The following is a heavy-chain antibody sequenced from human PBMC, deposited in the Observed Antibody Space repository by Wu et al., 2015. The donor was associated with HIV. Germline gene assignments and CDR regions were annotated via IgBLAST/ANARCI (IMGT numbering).Heavy chain of an antibody. CDR1: GYTVTGYY. CDR3: ARAHLDTVVVRVAPEETGYLDL. Sequence: QVQLVQSGAEVKKPGASVKVSCKASGYTVTGYYIHWVRQAPGQGLEWMGIIKPSGGSTGYAQKFQGRVTMTRDTSTNIVYMELSNLRSDDTAVYYCARAHLDTVVVRVAPEETGYLDLWGQGTLVSVSS. D-gene: IGHD2-2*03. J-gene: IGHJ4*02. V-gene: IGHV1-46*01. CDR2: IKPSGGST.